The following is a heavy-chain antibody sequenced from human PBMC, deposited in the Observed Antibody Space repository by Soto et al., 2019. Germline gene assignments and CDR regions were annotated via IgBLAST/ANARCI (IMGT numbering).Heavy chain of an antibody. CDR1: GFTFSSYA. V-gene: IGHV3-30*18. J-gene: IGHJ4*02. D-gene: IGHD3-3*01. CDR3: AKEALNPTYYDFWSGYPSSYFDY. CDR2: ISYDGSNK. Sequence: PGGSLRLSCAASGFTFSSYAMSWVRQAPGKGLEWVAVISYDGSNKYYADSVKGRFTISRDNSKNTLYLQMNSLRAEDTAVYYCAKEALNPTYYDFWSGYPSSYFDYWGQGTLVTVSS.